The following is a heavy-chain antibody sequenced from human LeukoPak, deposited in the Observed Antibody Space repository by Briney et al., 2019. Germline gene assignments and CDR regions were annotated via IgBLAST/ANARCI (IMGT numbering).Heavy chain of an antibody. V-gene: IGHV4-39*01. Sequence: NPSGTLSLTCTVSGGSISSNSYYWGWIRQPPGKGLEWIGSIYYSGSTYYNPSLKNRLTISVDTSKNQFSLKLSSVTAADTAVYYCARTRYYYGSRSYGAPYYFDYWGQGTLVTVSS. CDR3: ARTRYYYGSRSYGAPYYFDY. J-gene: IGHJ4*02. CDR2: IYYSGST. CDR1: GGSISSNSYY. D-gene: IGHD3-10*01.